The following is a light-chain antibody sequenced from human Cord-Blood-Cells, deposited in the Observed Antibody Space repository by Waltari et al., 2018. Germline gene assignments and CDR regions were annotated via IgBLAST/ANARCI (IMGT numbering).Light chain of an antibody. CDR1: QSVSSN. J-gene: IGKJ2*01. CDR3: QQYNNWPYT. CDR2: GAS. V-gene: IGKV3-15*01. Sequence: EIVMTQSPATLSVSPGERATLSCRASQSVSSNLARYQQKPGQAPRLLIYGASTTATGIPARFSGSGSGTEFTLTISSLQSEEFAVYYCQQYNNWPYTFGQGTKLEIK.